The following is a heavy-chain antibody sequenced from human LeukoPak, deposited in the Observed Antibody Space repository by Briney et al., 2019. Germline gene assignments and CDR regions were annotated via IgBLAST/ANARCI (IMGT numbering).Heavy chain of an antibody. J-gene: IGHJ4*02. Sequence: GGSLRLSCAASGFTFSSYEMNWVRQAPGKGLERVSYISGSTSTTFYADSVKGRFTISRDNSKNTLYLQMNSLRAEDTAVYYCAKDKASRSGSPPGDYWGQGTLVTVSS. CDR3: AKDKASRSGSPPGDY. CDR2: ISGSTSTT. V-gene: IGHV3-48*03. D-gene: IGHD1-26*01. CDR1: GFTFSSYE.